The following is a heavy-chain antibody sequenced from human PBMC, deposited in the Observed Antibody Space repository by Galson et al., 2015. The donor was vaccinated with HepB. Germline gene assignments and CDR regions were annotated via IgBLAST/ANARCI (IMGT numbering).Heavy chain of an antibody. CDR3: TKREGLESFHYHIDY. CDR2: ISASGGTT. D-gene: IGHD3-10*01. J-gene: IGHJ4*02. V-gene: IGHV3-23*01. Sequence: SLRLSCAASGFTFSSYAMIWVRQAPGKGLEWVSVISASGGTTYYADTAKGRFTISRDNSKNTLFLQMNSLRAEDTAVYYCTKREGLESFHYHIDYWGQGTLVTVSS. CDR1: GFTFSSYA.